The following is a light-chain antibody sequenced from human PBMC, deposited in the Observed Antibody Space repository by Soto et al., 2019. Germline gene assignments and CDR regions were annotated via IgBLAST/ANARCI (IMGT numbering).Light chain of an antibody. J-gene: IGKJ3*01. CDR1: ESISFY. CDR3: QQNYINPRT. V-gene: IGKV1-39*01. CDR2: AAS. Sequence: DIQMTQSPSSLSASVGGSVTITCRASESISFYLNWYQQKPGQAPKVLIYAASTLHRGVPSRFSGVGSGTDFTLPISSLQPEDFATYYCQQNYINPRTFGPGTTVDIK.